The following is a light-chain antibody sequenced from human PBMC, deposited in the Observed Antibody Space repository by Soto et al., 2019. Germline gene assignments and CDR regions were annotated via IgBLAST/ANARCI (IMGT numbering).Light chain of an antibody. Sequence: IVLTQSPLSLPVTLGQPASISCRSSQSLVHSDGNTYLNWFQQRPGQSPRRLIYKASNRDSGVRDRFSGSGSGTDFTLSISRVEADDVGVYYCMQGITFTFGQGTRVEIK. J-gene: IGKJ1*01. V-gene: IGKV2-30*02. CDR3: MQGITFT. CDR2: KAS. CDR1: QSLVHSDGNTY.